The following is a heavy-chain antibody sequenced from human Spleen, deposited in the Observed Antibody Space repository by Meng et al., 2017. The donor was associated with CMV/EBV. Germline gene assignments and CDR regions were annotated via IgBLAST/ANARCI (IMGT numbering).Heavy chain of an antibody. D-gene: IGHD3-9*01. CDR3: AGALRYFDWLFPNHRVYGMDV. V-gene: IGHV1-69*05. CDR2: IIPIFGTA. CDR1: GGTFSSYA. J-gene: IGHJ6*02. Sequence: SVKVSCKASGGTFSSYAISWVRQAPGQGLEWMGGIIPIFGTANYAQKFQGRVTITTDESTSTAYMELSSLRSEDTAVYYCAGALRYFDWLFPNHRVYGMDVWGQGTTVTVSS.